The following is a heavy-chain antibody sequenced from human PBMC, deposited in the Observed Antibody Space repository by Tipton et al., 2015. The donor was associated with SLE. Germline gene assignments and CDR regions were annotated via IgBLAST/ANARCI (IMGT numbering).Heavy chain of an antibody. CDR2: VFYSESTST. CDR3: VRHLDYYDSTGLDAFDI. V-gene: IGHV4-59*08. J-gene: IGHJ3*02. CDR1: GGYISSYY. D-gene: IGHD3-22*01. Sequence: TLSLTCAVSGGYISSYYWSWIRQPPGKGLEWIGYVFYSESTSTKCNPSLKSRATISVDTSKNKISLKVTSVTAADTAVYYCVRHLDYYDSTGLDAFDIWGQGTMVTVSS.